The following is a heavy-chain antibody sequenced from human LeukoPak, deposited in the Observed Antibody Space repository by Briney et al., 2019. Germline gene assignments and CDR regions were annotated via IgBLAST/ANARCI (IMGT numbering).Heavy chain of an antibody. CDR3: ARDRGDYYDSSGYYHFDY. D-gene: IGHD3-22*01. V-gene: IGHV1-69*13. CDR2: IIPIFGTA. CDR1: GGTFSSYA. J-gene: IGHJ4*02. Sequence: SVKVSCKASGGTFSSYAISWVRQAPGQGLEWMGGIIPIFGTANYAQKFQSRVTITADESTSTAYMELSSLRSEDTAVYYCARDRGDYYDSSGYYHFDYWGQGTLVTVSS.